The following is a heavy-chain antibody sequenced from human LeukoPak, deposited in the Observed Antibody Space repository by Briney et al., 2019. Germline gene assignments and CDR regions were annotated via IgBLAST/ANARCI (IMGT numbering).Heavy chain of an antibody. D-gene: IGHD5-24*01. J-gene: IGHJ4*02. CDR2: ISPYNGKT. CDR1: GYTFTSSG. CDR3: ARRADGYKSKGAYYFDY. Sequence: GASVKVSCKASGYTFTSSGTSWVRQAPGQGLEWMGWISPYNGKTNYAQRLKGRVTMTTDTSTSTAYMELRSLRSDDTAVYYCARRADGYKSKGAYYFDYWGQGTLVTVSS. V-gene: IGHV1-18*01.